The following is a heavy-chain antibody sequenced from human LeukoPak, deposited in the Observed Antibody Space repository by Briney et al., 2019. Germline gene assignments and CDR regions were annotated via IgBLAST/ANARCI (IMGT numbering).Heavy chain of an antibody. CDR1: GYTFTSYF. CDR3: ARDTAYYDYVWGSYRYTSYFDY. J-gene: IGHJ4*02. Sequence: SVKVSCKASGYTFTSYFMHWVRQAPGQGLEWMGGIIPIFGTANYAQKFQGRVTITADESTSTAYMELSSLRSEDTAVYYCARDTAYYDYVWGSYRYTSYFDYWGQGTLVTVSS. CDR2: IIPIFGTA. D-gene: IGHD3-16*02. V-gene: IGHV1-69*13.